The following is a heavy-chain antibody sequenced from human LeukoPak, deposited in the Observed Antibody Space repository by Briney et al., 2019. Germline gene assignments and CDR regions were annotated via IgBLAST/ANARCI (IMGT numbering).Heavy chain of an antibody. D-gene: IGHD1-1*01. CDR2: ISSSSSYI. J-gene: IGHJ4*02. V-gene: IGHV3-21*01. CDR3: ARGFPIHSTQETD. Sequence: GGSLRLSCAASGFTFSSYSMNWVRQAPGKGLELVSSISSSSSYIYYADSVKGRFTISRDNAKNSLYLQMNSLRAEDTAVYYCARGFPIHSTQETDWGQGTLVTVSS. CDR1: GFTFSSYS.